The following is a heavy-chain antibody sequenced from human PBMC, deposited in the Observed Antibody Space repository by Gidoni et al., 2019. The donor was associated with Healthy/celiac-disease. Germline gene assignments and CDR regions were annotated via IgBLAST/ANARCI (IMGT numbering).Heavy chain of an antibody. V-gene: IGHV3-33*01. Sequence: QVQLVESGGGVVQPGRSLRLSCAASGFTFSRYGMHWVRQAPGKGLEWVAVIWYDGSNKYYADSVKGRFTISRDNSKNTLYLQMNSLRAEDTAVYYCASGGSYSYFQHWGQGTLVTVSS. CDR1: GFTFSRYG. J-gene: IGHJ1*01. CDR3: ASGGSYSYFQH. CDR2: IWYDGSNK. D-gene: IGHD1-26*01.